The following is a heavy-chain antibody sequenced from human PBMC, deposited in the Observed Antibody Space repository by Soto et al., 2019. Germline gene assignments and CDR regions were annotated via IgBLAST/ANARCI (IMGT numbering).Heavy chain of an antibody. CDR3: EKDRTDYGDGYYYYYGMDV. Sequence: GGSQRLSCPASGFTFSTYGMDWVRQAPGRGLEWVAVISYEGSNKYYADSVKGRFTISRDNSKNTLYLQMNSLRVEDTAVYYCEKDRTDYGDGYYYYYGMDVWGQGTTVTVSS. D-gene: IGHD4-17*01. CDR1: GFTFSTYG. CDR2: ISYEGSNK. J-gene: IGHJ6*02. V-gene: IGHV3-30*18.